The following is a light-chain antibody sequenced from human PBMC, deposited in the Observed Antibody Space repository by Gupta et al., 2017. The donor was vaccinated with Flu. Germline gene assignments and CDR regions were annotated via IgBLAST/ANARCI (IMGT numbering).Light chain of an antibody. CDR2: TNN. CDR1: NSNIGRNN. CDR3: AAWDDSLSGWV. Sequence: QSLLTQPPSASGTPGQRVTISCSGSNSNIGRNNVNWYQQLPGSAPRVLIYTNNQRPSAVPDRFTGSKSDTAASLAITGLRSEDEADYFCAAWDDSLSGWVFGGGTKLTVL. J-gene: IGLJ3*02. V-gene: IGLV1-44*01.